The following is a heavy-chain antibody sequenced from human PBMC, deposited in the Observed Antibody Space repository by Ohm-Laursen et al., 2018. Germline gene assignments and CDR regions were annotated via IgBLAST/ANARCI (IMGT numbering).Heavy chain of an antibody. CDR2: INSDGRST. D-gene: IGHD5-24*01. CDR3: ARGSTITGFDY. CDR1: GFTFSSYW. V-gene: IGHV3-74*01. J-gene: IGHJ4*02. Sequence: SLRLSCAASGFTFSSYWMHWVRQAPGKGLVWVSRINSDGRSTSYADSVKGRFTISRDNAKNTLFLQMNSLRAEDTAVYYCARGSTITGFDYWGRGTLVTVSS.